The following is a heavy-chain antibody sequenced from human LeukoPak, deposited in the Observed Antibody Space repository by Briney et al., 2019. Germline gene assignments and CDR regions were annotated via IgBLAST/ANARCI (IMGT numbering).Heavy chain of an antibody. V-gene: IGHV3-21*01. CDR3: ARESPYYYDYGAPGAFDI. D-gene: IGHD3-22*01. J-gene: IGHJ3*02. CDR1: GFTFSSYA. CDR2: ISRSSSYI. Sequence: GGSLRLSCAASGFTFSSYAMHWVRQAPGRGPEWVSSISRSSSYIYYADSVKGRFTISRDNAKNSLYLQMYSLRAEDTAVYYCARESPYYYDYGAPGAFDIWGQGTMITVSS.